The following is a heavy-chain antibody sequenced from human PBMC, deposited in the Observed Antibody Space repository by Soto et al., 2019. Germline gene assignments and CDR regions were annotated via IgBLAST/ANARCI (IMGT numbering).Heavy chain of an antibody. Sequence: QVQLQESGPGLVKPSETLSLTCTVSSGSISSYYWSWIQQPPGKGLEWIGFIYYTGSTNYNPSLKSRVSISVDTSKNQFSLKLSSITAADTAVYYCARDFGYDQQLVLGYWGQGTLVTVSS. J-gene: IGHJ4*02. CDR3: ARDFGYDQQLVLGY. V-gene: IGHV4-59*01. CDR1: SGSISSYY. CDR2: IYYTGST. D-gene: IGHD6-13*01.